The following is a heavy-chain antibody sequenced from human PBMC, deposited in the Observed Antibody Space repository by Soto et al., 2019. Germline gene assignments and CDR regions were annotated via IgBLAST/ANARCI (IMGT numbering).Heavy chain of an antibody. CDR1: GLTFSSYA. D-gene: IGHD3-22*01. CDR3: AKYSESSAYSYFDY. CDR2: ISGSGIST. Sequence: EVQLLESGGGLVQPGGSLRLSCAASGLTFSSYAMSWVRQAPGKGLEWVSGISGSGISTYYADSVKGRFTISRDNSKNTLYLQMNSLRAEDTAVYYCAKYSESSAYSYFDYWGQGTLVTVSS. V-gene: IGHV3-23*01. J-gene: IGHJ4*02.